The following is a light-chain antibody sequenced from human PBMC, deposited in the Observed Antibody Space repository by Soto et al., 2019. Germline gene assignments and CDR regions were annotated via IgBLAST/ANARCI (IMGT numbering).Light chain of an antibody. CDR2: KAS. CDR3: QQYHSSPYT. CDR1: QSISSW. Sequence: DIQITQSPPTLSASVGDRVTITCRASQSISSWLAWYQQKPGKAPKPLIYKASSLESGVPSRFSGSRSGTEFTLTISSLQPDEFASYYCQQYHSSPYTFGQGTKLEIK. V-gene: IGKV1-5*03. J-gene: IGKJ2*01.